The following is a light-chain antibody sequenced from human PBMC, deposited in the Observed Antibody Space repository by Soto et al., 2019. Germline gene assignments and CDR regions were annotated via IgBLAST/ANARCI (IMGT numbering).Light chain of an antibody. CDR1: QSVSNNY. CDR2: GAS. Sequence: EIVLMQSPGTLSVSRVEIASLSCRASQSVSNNYLAWYQQKPGQAPRLLIYGASNRATGIPDRFSGSGSGTDFTLTISRLEPEDFAVYYCQQYGSSGKFGQGNTGAIK. CDR3: QQYGSSGK. J-gene: IGKJ1*01. V-gene: IGKV3-20*01.